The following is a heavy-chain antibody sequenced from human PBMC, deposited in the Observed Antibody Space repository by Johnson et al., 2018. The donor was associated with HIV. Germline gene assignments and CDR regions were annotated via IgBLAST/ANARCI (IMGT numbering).Heavy chain of an antibody. CDR3: AKDWDRWLQPPGDAFDI. V-gene: IGHV3-30*04. CDR1: GFTFNTYT. J-gene: IGHJ3*02. D-gene: IGHD5-24*01. Sequence: QVQLVESGGGVVQPGRSLRLFCAVSGFTFNTYTMHWVRQAPGKGLEWVAVISYDGGNKYYADSVKGRFTISRDNSKNTLYLQMNGLRSEDTAVYYCAKDWDRWLQPPGDAFDIRGQGTMVTVSS. CDR2: ISYDGGNK.